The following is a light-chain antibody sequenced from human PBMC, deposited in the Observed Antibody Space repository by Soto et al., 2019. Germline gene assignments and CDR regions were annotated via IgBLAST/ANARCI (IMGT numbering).Light chain of an antibody. CDR3: QQYGDSPWT. J-gene: IGKJ1*01. V-gene: IGKV3-20*01. CDR1: QSVGSTY. Sequence: EIVLTQSPGTLSLSPGERATLSCRASQSVGSTYLAWYQQKPGQAPRLLIYGASSRATGIPDRFSGSGSGTDFTFTISRLEPEDFAVYYCQQYGDSPWTFGQGTKVDIK. CDR2: GAS.